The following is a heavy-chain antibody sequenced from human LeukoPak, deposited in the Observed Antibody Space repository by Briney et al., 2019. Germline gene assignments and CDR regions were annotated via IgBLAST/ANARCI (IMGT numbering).Heavy chain of an antibody. D-gene: IGHD5-18*01. Sequence: PSETLSLTCPVSGGSISSYYWSWIRQPPGKGLEWIGYIYYSGSTNYNPSLKSRVTISVDTSKNQFSLKLSSVTAADTAVYYCAGTSGYSYGPDYWGQGTLVTVSS. V-gene: IGHV4-59*08. CDR1: GGSISSYY. CDR3: AGTSGYSYGPDY. CDR2: IYYSGST. J-gene: IGHJ4*02.